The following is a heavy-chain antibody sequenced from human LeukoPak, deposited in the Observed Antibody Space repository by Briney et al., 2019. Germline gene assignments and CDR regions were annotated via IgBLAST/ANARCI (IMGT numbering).Heavy chain of an antibody. CDR3: SRDPRTLDY. J-gene: IGHJ4*02. CDR1: GFTLSATY. D-gene: IGHD3/OR15-3a*01. CDR2: IANSENTI. V-gene: IGHV3-11*01. Sequence: GGSLRLSRAASGFTLSATYMTWIRQVPGKGLEWVAHIANSENTIMCADSVKGRFTISRDNAKNSLFLQMNSLRAEDTAVYYCSRDPRTLDYWGQGTLVTVSS.